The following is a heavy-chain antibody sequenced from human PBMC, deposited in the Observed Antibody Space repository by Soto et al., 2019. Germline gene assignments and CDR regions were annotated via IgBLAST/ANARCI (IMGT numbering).Heavy chain of an antibody. CDR3: ARTLTMVRGIYYYGMDV. D-gene: IGHD3-10*01. V-gene: IGHV1-69*01. J-gene: IGHJ6*04. CDR1: GGTFSSYA. CDR2: IIPIFGTA. Sequence: QVQLVQSGAEVKKPGSSVKVSCKASGGTFSSYAISWVRQAPGQGLEWMGGIIPIFGTANYAQKFQGRVTITADESTSTAYMELSSLRSEDTAVYYCARTLTMVRGIYYYGMDVWGKGTTVTVSS.